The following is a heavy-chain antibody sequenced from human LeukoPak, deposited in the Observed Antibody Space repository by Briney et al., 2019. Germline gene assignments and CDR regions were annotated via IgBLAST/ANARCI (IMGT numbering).Heavy chain of an antibody. CDR2: MYYSGST. J-gene: IGHJ6*02. CDR3: ARRSYGSGVDV. Sequence: SGTLSLTCTVSGDSISSNYWSWIRQPPGKGLEWIGYMYYSGSTNYNPSLKSRVSISVDTSKNQFSLKLTSVTAADTAVYYCARRSYGSGVDVWGQGTTVTVSS. D-gene: IGHD3-10*01. CDR1: GDSISSNY. V-gene: IGHV4-59*08.